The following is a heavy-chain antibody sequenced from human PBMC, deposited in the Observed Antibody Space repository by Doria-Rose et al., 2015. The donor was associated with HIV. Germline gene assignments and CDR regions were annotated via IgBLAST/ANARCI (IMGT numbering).Heavy chain of an antibody. CDR1: GFTFSSYG. V-gene: IGHV3-30*02. CDR2: IRYDGSNK. J-gene: IGHJ4*02. Sequence: QVQLQESGGGVVQPGGSLRLSCAASGFTFSSYGMHRVRQAPGKGLEWVAFIRYDGSNKYYADSVRGGFAISRDNSKNTLYLQMYSLRTEDTAVYYCAKDRDSGGGDCYPDYWGQGTLVTVSS. CDR3: AKDRDSGGGDCYPDY. D-gene: IGHD2-21*02.